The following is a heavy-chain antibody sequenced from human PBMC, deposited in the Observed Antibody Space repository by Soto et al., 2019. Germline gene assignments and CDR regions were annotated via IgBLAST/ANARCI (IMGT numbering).Heavy chain of an antibody. J-gene: IGHJ5*02. V-gene: IGHV1-58*02. CDR3: AAEYVPPNRLDP. D-gene: IGHD3-16*01. CDR2: IVVGSGNT. CDR1: GFTFSSSA. Sequence: ASVKVSCKASGFTFSSSAMQWVRQARGQRLEWIGWIVVGSGNTNYARQFQERVTISRDMSTSTAYMGLSSLRSEDTAVYYCAAEYVPPNRLDPWGQGTLVTVSS.